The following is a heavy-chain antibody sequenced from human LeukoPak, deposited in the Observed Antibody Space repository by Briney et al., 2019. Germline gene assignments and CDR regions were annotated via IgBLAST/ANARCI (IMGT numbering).Heavy chain of an antibody. CDR3: ARQGENDFWSGDYYMDV. J-gene: IGHJ6*03. V-gene: IGHV4-61*02. CDR1: GGSISSGSYY. D-gene: IGHD3-3*01. CDR2: IYTSGST. Sequence: SETLSLTCTVSGGSISSGSYYWSWIRQPAGKGLEWIGRIYTSGSTNYNPSLKSRVTISVDTSKNQFSLKLSSVTAADTAVYYCARQGENDFWSGDYYMDVWGKGTTVTVSS.